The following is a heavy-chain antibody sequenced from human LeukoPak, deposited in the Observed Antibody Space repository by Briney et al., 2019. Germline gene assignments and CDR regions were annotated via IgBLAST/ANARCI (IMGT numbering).Heavy chain of an antibody. CDR2: IKQDGSEK. Sequence: PGESLRLSCAASGFTFTTYWMSWVRQAPGKGLEWVANIKQDGSEKSYVDSMKGRFTISRDNAKNSLYLQMNRLRAEDTAVYYCTRDSDHVRDYWGQGTLVTVSS. J-gene: IGHJ4*02. CDR3: TRDSDHVRDY. CDR1: GFTFTTYW. V-gene: IGHV3-7*01. D-gene: IGHD3-10*01.